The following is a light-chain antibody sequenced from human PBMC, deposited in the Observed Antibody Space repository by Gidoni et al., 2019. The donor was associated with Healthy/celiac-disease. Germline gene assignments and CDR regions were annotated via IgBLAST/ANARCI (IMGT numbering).Light chain of an antibody. CDR2: SNN. Sequence: QSVLTQPPSASGPPGQRVTISCSGSSSNIGSNTVNWYQQLPGTAPKLLIYSNNQRPSGVPDRFSGSKSGTSASLAISGIQSEDEADYYCAAWDDSLNVVVFGGGTKLTVL. CDR3: AAWDDSLNVVV. CDR1: SSNIGSNT. V-gene: IGLV1-44*01. J-gene: IGLJ2*01.